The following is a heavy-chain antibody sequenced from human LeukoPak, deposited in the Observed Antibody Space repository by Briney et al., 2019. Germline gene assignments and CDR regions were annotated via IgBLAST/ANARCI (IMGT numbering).Heavy chain of an antibody. CDR3: AKDLLTISGYDSLYYYYYGMDV. CDR2: KKEDGRQK. CDR1: GFTFSTHW. D-gene: IGHD5-12*01. Sequence: PGGSLRLSCEAPGFTFSTHWMSWVRQAPRKGLAWVANKKEDGRQKYYVDSVKGRFTISRDNSKNTLYLQMNSLRAEDTAVYYCAKDLLTISGYDSLYYYYYGMDVWGQGTTVTVSS. V-gene: IGHV3-7*03. J-gene: IGHJ6*02.